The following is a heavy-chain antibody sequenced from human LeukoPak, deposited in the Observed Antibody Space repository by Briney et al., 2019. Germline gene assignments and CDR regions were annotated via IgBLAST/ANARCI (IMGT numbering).Heavy chain of an antibody. J-gene: IGHJ4*02. Sequence: SVKVSCKASGGTFSSYAISWVRQAPGQGLEWMGGIIPIFGTANYAQKFQGRVTITADESTSTAYMELSGLTSEDTAVYYCARDRRTYFTGSGSYYKVGRLDFWGQGTLITVSS. D-gene: IGHD3-10*01. CDR2: IIPIFGTA. CDR3: ARDRRTYFTGSGSYYKVGRLDF. CDR1: GGTFSSYA. V-gene: IGHV1-69*13.